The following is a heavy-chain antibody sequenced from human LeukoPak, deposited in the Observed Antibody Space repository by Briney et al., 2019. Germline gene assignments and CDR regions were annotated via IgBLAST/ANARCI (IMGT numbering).Heavy chain of an antibody. CDR3: ARGHRGLGY. J-gene: IGHJ4*02. D-gene: IGHD3-16*01. CDR1: GASISDYY. V-gene: IGHV4-59*01. CDR2: IYYTGTT. Sequence: PSETLSLTCTVSGASISDYYWSWIRQPPGKGLEWIGYIYYTGTTNYNPSLKGRVTISVDTSKNQFSLKLTSGTAADTAVYYCARGHRGLGYWGQGTLVSVSS.